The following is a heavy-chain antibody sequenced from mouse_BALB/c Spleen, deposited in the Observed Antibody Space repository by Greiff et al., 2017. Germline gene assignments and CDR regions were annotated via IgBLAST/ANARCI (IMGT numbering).Heavy chain of an antibody. CDR2: ISSGGSYT. CDR3: ARVYDYDEGAWLAY. CDR1: GFTFSSYA. Sequence: EVKVEESGGGLVKPGGSLKLSCAASGFTFSSYAMSWVRQSPEKRLEWVAEISSGGSYTYYPDTVTGRFTISRDNAKNTLYLEMSSLRSEDTAMYYCARVYDYDEGAWLAYWGQGTLVTVSA. D-gene: IGHD2-4*01. J-gene: IGHJ3*01. V-gene: IGHV5-9-4*01.